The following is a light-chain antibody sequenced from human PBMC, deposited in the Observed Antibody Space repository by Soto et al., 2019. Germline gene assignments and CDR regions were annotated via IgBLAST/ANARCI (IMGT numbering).Light chain of an antibody. CDR2: NTN. CDR1: TGAVTSGHY. Sequence: QAVVTQEPSLTVSPGGTVTLTCGSSTGAVTSGHYAYWFQQKPCQAPRTLIHNTNKKHSWTPARFSGSLLGGKAALTLSGAKPEDEADYYCLLYYVVAVVFGGGTKLTVL. V-gene: IGLV7-46*01. CDR3: LLYYVVAVV. J-gene: IGLJ2*01.